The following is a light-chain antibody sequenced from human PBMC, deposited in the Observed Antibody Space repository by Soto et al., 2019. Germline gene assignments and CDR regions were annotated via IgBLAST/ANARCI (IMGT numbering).Light chain of an antibody. CDR3: AAWDDSLRGFV. CDR2: MKN. Sequence: QSVLTQPPSASGTPGQRVTISCSGSSSNIGSDYVYWYQHLPGTAPKVLIYMKNQRPSGVPDRFSASKSGTSASLAISGLRSEDEANYYCAAWDDSLRGFVSGTGTKLTVL. J-gene: IGLJ1*01. V-gene: IGLV1-47*01. CDR1: SSNIGSDY.